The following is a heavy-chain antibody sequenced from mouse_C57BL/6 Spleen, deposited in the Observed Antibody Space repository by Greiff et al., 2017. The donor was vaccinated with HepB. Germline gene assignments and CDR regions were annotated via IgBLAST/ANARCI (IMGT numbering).Heavy chain of an antibody. CDR2: IHPNSGST. D-gene: IGHD1-1*01. Sequence: VQLQQPGAELVKPGASVKLSCKASGYTFTSYWIHWVKQRPGQGLEWIGMIHPNSGSTNYNEKFKSKATLAVDKSSSTAYIQLSSLTSEDSAVYYCASEYYGSIYSWFAYWGQGTLVTVSA. V-gene: IGHV1-64*01. J-gene: IGHJ3*01. CDR1: GYTFTSYW. CDR3: ASEYYGSIYSWFAY.